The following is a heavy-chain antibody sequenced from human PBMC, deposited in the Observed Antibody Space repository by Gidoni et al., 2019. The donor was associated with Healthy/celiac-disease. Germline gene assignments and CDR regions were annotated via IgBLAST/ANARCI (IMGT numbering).Heavy chain of an antibody. D-gene: IGHD1-26*01. Sequence: QVQLVESGGGVVQPGRSLRLSCAASGFTFSSYGMHWVRQAPGKGLECVAVISYDGSNKYYADSVKGRFTISRDNSKNTLYLQMNSLRAEDTAVYYCARASGSYSHYFDYWGQGTLVTVSS. CDR2: ISYDGSNK. J-gene: IGHJ4*02. V-gene: IGHV3-30*03. CDR3: ARASGSYSHYFDY. CDR1: GFTFSSYG.